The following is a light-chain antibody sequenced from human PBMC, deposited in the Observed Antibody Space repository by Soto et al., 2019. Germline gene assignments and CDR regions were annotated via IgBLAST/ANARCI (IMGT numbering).Light chain of an antibody. Sequence: DIQMTQSPSSLSVSVGDRVTITCRASQSIRTYLNWYQQKPGKAPKLLIYAASSLQSGVPSRFSGSGSGTDFTLAISSLQPDDFATYYCQQRYSTPRTFGQGTRVEI. CDR1: QSIRTY. V-gene: IGKV1-39*01. J-gene: IGKJ1*01. CDR3: QQRYSTPRT. CDR2: AAS.